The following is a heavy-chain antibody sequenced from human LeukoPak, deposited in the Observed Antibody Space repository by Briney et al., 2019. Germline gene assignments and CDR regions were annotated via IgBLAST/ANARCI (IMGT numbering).Heavy chain of an antibody. J-gene: IGHJ4*02. CDR1: GDSISSTNYY. D-gene: IGHD3-22*01. CDR3: ARADSSGYYVFDY. CDR2: IYHSGGT. Sequence: SETLSLTCTVSGDSISSTNYYWGWIRQPPGKGLEWIGSIYHSGGTYYNPSLKSRVTISVDTSKNQFSLKLSSVTAADTAVYYCARADSSGYYVFDYWGQGTLVTVSS. V-gene: IGHV4-39*07.